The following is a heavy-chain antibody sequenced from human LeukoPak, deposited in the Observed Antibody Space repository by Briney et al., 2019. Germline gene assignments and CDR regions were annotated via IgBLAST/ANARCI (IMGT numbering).Heavy chain of an antibody. J-gene: IGHJ4*02. CDR2: INHSGST. V-gene: IGHV4-61*08. CDR3: ARWSMVTLDY. CDR1: GGSISSGDYY. Sequence: SETLSLTCTVSGGSISSGDYYWSWIRQPPGKGLEWIGEINHSGSTYYNPSLKSRVTISVDTSKNQFSLKLSSVTAADTAVYYCARWSMVTLDYWGQGTLVTVSS. D-gene: IGHD5-18*01.